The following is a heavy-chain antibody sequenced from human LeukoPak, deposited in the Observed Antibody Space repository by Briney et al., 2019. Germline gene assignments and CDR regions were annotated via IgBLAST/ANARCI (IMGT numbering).Heavy chain of an antibody. CDR2: IYWDDDK. CDR1: GGSIGSYYWT. Sequence: TLSLTCTVSGGSIGSYYWTWIRQPPGKALEWLALIYWDDDKRYSPSLKSRLTITKDTSKNQVVLTMTNMDPVDTATYYCAHRSLAGSSSDQTDFDYWGQGTLVTVSS. J-gene: IGHJ4*02. D-gene: IGHD6-13*01. V-gene: IGHV2-5*08. CDR3: AHRSLAGSSSDQTDFDY.